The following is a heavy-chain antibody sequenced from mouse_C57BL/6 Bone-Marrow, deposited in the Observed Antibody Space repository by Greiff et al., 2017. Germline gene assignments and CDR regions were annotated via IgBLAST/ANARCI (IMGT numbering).Heavy chain of an antibody. Sequence: EVKLVESGGDLVKPGGSLKLSCAASGFTFSSYGMSWVRQTPDKRLEWVATISSGGSYTYYPDIVKGRFTISRDNAKNTLYLQMSSLKSEDTAMYYCARGGITLYYAMDYWGQGTSVTVSS. V-gene: IGHV5-6*01. CDR1: GFTFSSYG. CDR2: ISSGGSYT. J-gene: IGHJ4*01. CDR3: ARGGITLYYAMDY. D-gene: IGHD2-4*01.